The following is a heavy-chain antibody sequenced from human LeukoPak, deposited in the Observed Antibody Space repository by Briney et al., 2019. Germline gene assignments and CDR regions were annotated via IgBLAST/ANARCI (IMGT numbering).Heavy chain of an antibody. CDR3: ARDVYDSSGYFSDY. CDR2: IYYSGST. Sequence: SETLSLTCTVSGGSISSYYWSWIRQPPGKGLEWIGYIYYSGSTNYNPSLKSRVTISVDTSKNQFSLKLSSVTAADTAVYYCARDVYDSSGYFSDYWGQGTLVTVSS. V-gene: IGHV4-59*01. CDR1: GGSISSYY. D-gene: IGHD3-22*01. J-gene: IGHJ4*02.